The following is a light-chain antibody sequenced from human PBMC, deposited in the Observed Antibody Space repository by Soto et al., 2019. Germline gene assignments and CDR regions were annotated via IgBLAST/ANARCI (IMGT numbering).Light chain of an antibody. Sequence: EIVLTQSPGTLSLSPGERATLSCRASQSVSSSLAWYQQKPGQAPRLLIYGASTRATGIPARFSGSGSGTEFTLTISSLQSEDFAVYYCQQYNKWPPFTFGQGTRLEIK. J-gene: IGKJ5*01. CDR1: QSVSSS. CDR3: QQYNKWPPFT. V-gene: IGKV3-15*01. CDR2: GAS.